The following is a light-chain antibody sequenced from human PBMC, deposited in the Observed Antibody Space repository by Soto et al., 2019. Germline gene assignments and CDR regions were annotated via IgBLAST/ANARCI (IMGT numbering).Light chain of an antibody. CDR1: SSNIGTNA. Sequence: QSVLTQPPSASGTPGQRVTISCSGSSSNIGTNAVTWYQQLPGTAPKLLIYSNNQRPSGVPDRFSGSKSGTSASLAISGLLSEDEADYYCAAWDASLSGRVFGGGTKVTVL. CDR2: SNN. J-gene: IGLJ3*02. CDR3: AAWDASLSGRV. V-gene: IGLV1-44*01.